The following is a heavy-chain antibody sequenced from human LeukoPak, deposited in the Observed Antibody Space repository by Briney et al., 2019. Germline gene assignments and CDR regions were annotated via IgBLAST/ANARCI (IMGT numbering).Heavy chain of an antibody. D-gene: IGHD3-22*01. CDR1: GFTFSSYS. J-gene: IGHJ4*02. V-gene: IGHV3-21*01. CDR3: AREPNYYDGSGYSTS. CDR2: ISSSSSYI. Sequence: GGSLRLSCAASGFTFSSYSMNWVRQAPGKGLEWVSSISSSSSYIYYADSVKGRFTISRDNAKNSLYLQMNSLRAEDTAVYYCAREPNYYDGSGYSTSGGQGTLVTVSS.